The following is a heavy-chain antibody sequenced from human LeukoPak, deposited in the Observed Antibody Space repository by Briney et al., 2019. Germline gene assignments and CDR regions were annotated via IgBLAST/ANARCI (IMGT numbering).Heavy chain of an antibody. J-gene: IGHJ4*01. CDR2: INPNSGGT. Sequence: ASVKVSCKASGYTFTGYYMHWVRQAPGQGLEWMGWINPNSGGTNYAQKFQGRVTMTRDTSISTAYMELSRLRSDDTAVYYCARDGPPYCGGDCYSYWGQEPWSPSPQ. CDR1: GYTFTGYY. CDR3: ARDGPPYCGGDCYSY. D-gene: IGHD2-21*01. V-gene: IGHV1-2*02.